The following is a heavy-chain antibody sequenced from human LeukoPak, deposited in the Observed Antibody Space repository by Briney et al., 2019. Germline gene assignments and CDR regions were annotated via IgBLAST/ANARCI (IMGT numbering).Heavy chain of an antibody. CDR1: GGSISSYY. J-gene: IGHJ4*02. D-gene: IGHD4-17*01. CDR3: ARHAGPPTTVTIHFDY. Sequence: SETLSLTCTVSGGSISSYYWGWIRQPPGKGLKWIGSIYYSGSTYYNPSLKSRVTISVDTSKNQFSLKLSSVTATDTAVYYCARHAGPPTTVTIHFDYWGQGTLVTVSS. CDR2: IYYSGST. V-gene: IGHV4-39*01.